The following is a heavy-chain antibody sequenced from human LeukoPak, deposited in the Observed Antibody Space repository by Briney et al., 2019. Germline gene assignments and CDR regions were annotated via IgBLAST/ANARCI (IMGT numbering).Heavy chain of an antibody. Sequence: GGSLRLSCAASGFTVNSNYMSWVRQAPGKGLEWVSVIYSGGSTYYADSVKGRFTISRDNSKNTLYLQMNSLRAEDTAVYYCARARGGSYSLTYWGLGTLVTVSS. V-gene: IGHV3-66*01. CDR3: ARARGGSYSLTY. J-gene: IGHJ4*02. CDR2: IYSGGST. D-gene: IGHD1-26*01. CDR1: GFTVNSNY.